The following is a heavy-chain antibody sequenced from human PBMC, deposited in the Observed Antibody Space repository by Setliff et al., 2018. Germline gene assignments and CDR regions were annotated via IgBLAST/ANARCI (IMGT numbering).Heavy chain of an antibody. V-gene: IGHV4-34*10. D-gene: IGHD3-22*01. CDR3: ARAVDSSGYFPFWYFDL. J-gene: IGHJ2*01. CDR2: INHSGST. Sequence: PSETLSLTCTVYGGSLSDYYWGWVRQPPGKGLEWIGEINHSGSTNYIPSLKSRLTMSVDTSKSQFSLNLTSVTAADTAIYFCARAVDSSGYFPFWYFDLWGRGTLVTVSS. CDR1: GGSLSDYY.